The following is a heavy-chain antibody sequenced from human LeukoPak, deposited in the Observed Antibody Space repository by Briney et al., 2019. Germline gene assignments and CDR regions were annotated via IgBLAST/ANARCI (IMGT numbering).Heavy chain of an antibody. CDR1: GYTFTNYG. Sequence: ASVKVSCKASGYTFTNYGISWVRQAPGQGLEWMGRISAYNGNANYAQKFQGRVTMTTDTSTSTAYMELRSLRSDDTAVYYCARVAAEAYYDRSGYYPFDYWGQGTLVTVSS. J-gene: IGHJ4*02. CDR3: ARVAAEAYYDRSGYYPFDY. CDR2: ISAYNGNA. V-gene: IGHV1-18*01. D-gene: IGHD3-22*01.